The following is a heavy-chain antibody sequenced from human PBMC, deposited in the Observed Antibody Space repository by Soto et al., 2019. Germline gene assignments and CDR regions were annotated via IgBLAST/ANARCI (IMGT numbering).Heavy chain of an antibody. V-gene: IGHV1-18*01. D-gene: IGHD1-26*01. CDR1: GYTPTNYD. CDR3: AIALYRSGTYYAFDN. CDR2: ISAYNGNR. Sequence: QVPLVQSGAEVKKPGASVTVSCKTSGYTPTNYDIGWVRQAPGQGLEWMGWISAYNGNRNYAQKLQGRLTMTTDTSRKTAYMELRSLRSDDTAVYYCAIALYRSGTYYAFDNWGQGTLVTVSS. J-gene: IGHJ4*02.